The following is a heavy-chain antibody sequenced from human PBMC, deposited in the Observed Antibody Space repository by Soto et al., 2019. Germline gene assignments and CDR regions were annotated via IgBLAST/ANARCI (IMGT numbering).Heavy chain of an antibody. Sequence: GAGPTLVNPTQTLALTCTFSGFSLSTSGMRVSWIRQPPGKALEWLARIHCDDYKFYSTSLXTSLTISKDTSKNQVVLTMTNMDPVDTATYYCARIHSTASLQGAFDIWGQGTMVNVSS. CDR2: IHCDDYK. V-gene: IGHV2-70*04. CDR1: GFSLSTSGMR. CDR3: ARIHSTASLQGAFDI. J-gene: IGHJ3*02. D-gene: IGHD4-17*01.